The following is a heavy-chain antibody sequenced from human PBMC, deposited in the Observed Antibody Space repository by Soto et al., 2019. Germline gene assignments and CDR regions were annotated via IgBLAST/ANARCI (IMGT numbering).Heavy chain of an antibody. CDR1: GGSISSSSYY. V-gene: IGHV4-39*01. J-gene: IGHJ5*02. CDR2: IYYSGST. Sequence: SETLSLTCTVSGGSISSSSYYWGWIRQPPGKGLEWIGSIYYSGSTYYNPSLKSRVTISVDTSKNQFSLKLSSVTAADTAVYYCARHEDGSGSPRLNQGNWFDPWGQGTLVTVSS. D-gene: IGHD3-10*01. CDR3: ARHEDGSGSPRLNQGNWFDP.